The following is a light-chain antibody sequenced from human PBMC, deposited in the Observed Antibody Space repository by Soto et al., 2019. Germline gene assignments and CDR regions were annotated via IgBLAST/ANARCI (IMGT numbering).Light chain of an antibody. CDR1: SGSVSTSYY. CDR3: ALSMGSGIWV. V-gene: IGLV8-61*01. J-gene: IGLJ3*02. CDR2: STN. Sequence: QAVVTQEPSFSVSPGRTVTLTCGLSSGSVSTSYYPSWYQQTPGQAPRTLIYSTNTRSSGVPDRFSGSILGNKAALTITGAQADDEADYYCALSMGSGIWVFGGGTKLTVL.